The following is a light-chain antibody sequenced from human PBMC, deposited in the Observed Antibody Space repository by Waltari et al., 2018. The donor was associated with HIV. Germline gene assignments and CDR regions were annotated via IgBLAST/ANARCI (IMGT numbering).Light chain of an antibody. V-gene: IGKV4-1*01. CDR1: QTLFYSPDNKNH. CDR3: QQSYSTPLT. Sequence: DIVLTQSPESLTVSLGEGASISCKSSQTLFYSPDNKNHLAWYQQKAGQSPKLLCSWASVRQPGVPDRFSGSGSGTNFTLTIASLQAEDVATYYCQQSYSTPLTFGPGTTVHI. CDR2: WAS. J-gene: IGKJ3*01.